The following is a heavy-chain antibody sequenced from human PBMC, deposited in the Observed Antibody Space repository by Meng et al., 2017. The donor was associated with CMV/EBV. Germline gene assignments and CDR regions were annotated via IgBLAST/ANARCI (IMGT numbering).Heavy chain of an antibody. CDR3: ARAPYDFWSGYYKNGMDV. Sequence: KVSCKGSGYSFTSYWIGWVRQMPGKGLEWMGIIYPGDSDTRYSPSFQGQVTISADKSISTAYLQWSSLKASDTAMYYCARAPYDFWSGYYKNGMDVWGQGTTVTAP. D-gene: IGHD3-3*01. CDR1: GYSFTSYW. CDR2: IYPGDSDT. V-gene: IGHV5-51*01. J-gene: IGHJ6*02.